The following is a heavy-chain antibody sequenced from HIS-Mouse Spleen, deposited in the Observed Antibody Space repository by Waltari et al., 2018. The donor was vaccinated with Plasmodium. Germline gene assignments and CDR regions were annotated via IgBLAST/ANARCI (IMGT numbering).Heavy chain of an antibody. CDR1: GFTFSSYW. D-gene: IGHD6-13*01. CDR3: ASSWYWYFDL. J-gene: IGHJ2*01. V-gene: IGHV3-7*01. Sequence: EVQLVESGGGLVQPWGPLGLSWAASGFTFSSYWMSWVRQAPGKGLEWVANIKQDGSEKYYVDSVKGRFTISRDNAKNSLYLQMNSLRAEDTAVYYCASSWYWYFDLWGRGTLVTVSS. CDR2: IKQDGSEK.